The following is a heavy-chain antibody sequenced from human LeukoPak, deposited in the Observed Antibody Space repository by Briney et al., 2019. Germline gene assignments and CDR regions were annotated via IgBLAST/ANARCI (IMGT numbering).Heavy chain of an antibody. V-gene: IGHV3-23*01. Sequence: PGGSLRHSCAASGLTVSNNYMGWVRQAPGKGREWVSAITGSGDSTYHADSVKGRFTISRDNSKNTLYLQMNSLRAEDTAIYYCARLLVGATGFDWWGQGTLVTVSS. D-gene: IGHD1-26*01. CDR2: ITGSGDST. CDR3: ARLLVGATGFDW. CDR1: GLTVSNNY. J-gene: IGHJ4*02.